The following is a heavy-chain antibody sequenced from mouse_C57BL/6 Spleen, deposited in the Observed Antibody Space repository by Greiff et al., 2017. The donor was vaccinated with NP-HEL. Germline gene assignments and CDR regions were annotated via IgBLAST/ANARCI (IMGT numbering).Heavy chain of an antibody. J-gene: IGHJ4*01. V-gene: IGHV1-82*01. CDR2: IYPGDGDT. Sequence: QVQLQQSGPELVKPGASVKISCKASGYAFSSSWMNWVKQRPGKGLEWIGRIYPGDGDTNYNGKFKGKATLTADKYSSTAYMQLSSLTSEDSAVYFCAGLEGDYWGQGTSVTVSS. CDR3: AGLEGDY. CDR1: GYAFSSSW.